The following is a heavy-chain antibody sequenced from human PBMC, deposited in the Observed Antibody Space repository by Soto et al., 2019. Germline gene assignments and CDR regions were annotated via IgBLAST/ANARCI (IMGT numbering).Heavy chain of an antibody. V-gene: IGHV6-1*01. CDR2: TYYRSKWYN. J-gene: IGHJ6*02. D-gene: IGHD3-22*01. CDR1: GDSVSSNSAA. CDR3: PRDLGVYYYSSGYPPPRESTLDV. Sequence: PSQPFSLTCAISGDSVSSNSAAWNWIRQSPSRGLEWLGRTYYRSKWYNDYAVSVKSRITINPDTSKNQFSLQLNSVTPEDTAVYYCPRDLGVYYYSSGYPPPRESTLDVWGQGTTVTVSS.